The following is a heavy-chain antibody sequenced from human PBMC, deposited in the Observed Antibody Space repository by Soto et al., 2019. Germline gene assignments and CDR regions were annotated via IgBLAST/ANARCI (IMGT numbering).Heavy chain of an antibody. CDR2: INHSGST. CDR1: GGSFSGYY. J-gene: IGHJ5*02. V-gene: IGHV4-34*01. CDR3: ARHLAVSGTFNWFDP. Sequence: PSETLSLTCAVYGGSFSGYYWSWIRQPPGKGLEWIGEINHSGSTNYNPSLKSRVTISVDTSKNQFSLKLSSVTAADTAVYYCARHLAVSGTFNWFDPWGQGTLVTVSS. D-gene: IGHD6-13*01.